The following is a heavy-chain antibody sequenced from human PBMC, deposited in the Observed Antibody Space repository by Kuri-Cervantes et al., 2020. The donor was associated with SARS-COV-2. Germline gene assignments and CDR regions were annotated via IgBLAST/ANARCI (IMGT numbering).Heavy chain of an antibody. Sequence: GESLKISCVASGFTFSNYAIHWVRQAPGEGLEWVAVIWYDGKNEYYAGSVKGRFTISRDNSRNTVLLQMNILRAEDTAIYYCARGAANYYMDVWGKGTTVTVSS. CDR3: ARGAANYYMDV. J-gene: IGHJ6*03. V-gene: IGHV3-33*08. CDR1: GFTFSNYA. D-gene: IGHD3-16*01. CDR2: IWYDGKNE.